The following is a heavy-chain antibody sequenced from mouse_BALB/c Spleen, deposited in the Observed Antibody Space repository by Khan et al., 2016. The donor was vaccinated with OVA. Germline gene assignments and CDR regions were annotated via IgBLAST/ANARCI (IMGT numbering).Heavy chain of an antibody. CDR1: GYTFTSYW. CDR2: IYPGNSDT. Sequence: VQLQQSGTVLVRPGASVKMSCKASGYTFTSYWMHWVKQRPGQGLEWIGAIYPGNSDTNYNQKFKGKAKLTAVTSTSTAYLELNSLTNEDSAVYYCTSNGFGNCGSWDYWGQGTTLTVSS. D-gene: IGHD2-1*01. CDR3: TSNGFGNCGSWDY. V-gene: IGHV1-5*01. J-gene: IGHJ2*01.